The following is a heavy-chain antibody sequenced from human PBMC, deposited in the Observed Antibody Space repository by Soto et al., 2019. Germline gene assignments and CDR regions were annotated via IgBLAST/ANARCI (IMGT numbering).Heavy chain of an antibody. D-gene: IGHD2-8*01. Sequence: GGSLRLSCAASGFTFGSYSMVWVRQAPEKGLEWVSSIGGSSGHIYYADSVKGRLTISRDNAKNSLYLQMNRLRVEDTAVYYCARTNGAYSNYFDYWGQGTLVTVS. CDR2: IGGSSGHI. J-gene: IGHJ4*02. V-gene: IGHV3-21*01. CDR1: GFTFGSYS. CDR3: ARTNGAYSNYFDY.